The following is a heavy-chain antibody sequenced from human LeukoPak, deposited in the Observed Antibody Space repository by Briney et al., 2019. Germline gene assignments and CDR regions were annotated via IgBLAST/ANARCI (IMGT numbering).Heavy chain of an antibody. Sequence: GGSLRLSCAASGFTFSSYGMSWVRQAPGKGLEWVSAISGSGGSTYYADSVKGRFTISRDNSKNTLYLQMNSLRAEDTAVYYCARGGVYSSSAPDCWGQGTLVTVSS. J-gene: IGHJ4*02. CDR2: ISGSGGST. D-gene: IGHD6-6*01. V-gene: IGHV3-23*01. CDR1: GFTFSSYG. CDR3: ARGGVYSSSAPDC.